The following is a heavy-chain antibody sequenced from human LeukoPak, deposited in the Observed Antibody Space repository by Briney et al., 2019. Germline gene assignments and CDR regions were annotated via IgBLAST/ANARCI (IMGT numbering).Heavy chain of an antibody. CDR2: MYTGGTT. D-gene: IGHD3-16*01. Sequence: GGSLRLSCAASGFTVSGTHMSWVRQAPGKRLKWVSAMYTGGTTYYADSVKGRFTISRDNSRNTLFLHMSSLRADDTAVYYCAKDEATSGGGLASWGQGTLVTVSS. J-gene: IGHJ4*02. V-gene: IGHV3-53*01. CDR1: GFTVSGTH. CDR3: AKDEATSGGGLAS.